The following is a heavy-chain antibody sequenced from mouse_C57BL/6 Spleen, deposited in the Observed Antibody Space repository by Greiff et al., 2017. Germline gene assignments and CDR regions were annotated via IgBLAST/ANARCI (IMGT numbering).Heavy chain of an antibody. CDR1: GFTFSDYY. V-gene: IGHV5-12*01. CDR2: ISNGGGST. Sequence: EVKLVESGGGLVQPGGSLKLSYAASGFTFSDYYMYWVRQTPEKRLEWVAYISNGGGSTYYPDTVKGRFTISRDNAKNTLYLQMSRLKSEDTAMYYCAIYYDYYYAMDYWGQGTSVTVSS. D-gene: IGHD2-4*01. CDR3: AIYYDYYYAMDY. J-gene: IGHJ4*01.